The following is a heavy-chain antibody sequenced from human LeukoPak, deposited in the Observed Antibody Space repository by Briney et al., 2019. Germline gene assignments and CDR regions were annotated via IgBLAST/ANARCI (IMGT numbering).Heavy chain of an antibody. Sequence: PSETLSLTCTVSGGSISSYYWSWIRQPPGKGLEWIGYIYYSGSTNYNPSLKSRVTISVDTSKNQFSLKLSSVTAADTAVYYCAEVTVSDYWGQGTLVTVSS. CDR1: GGSISSYY. D-gene: IGHD5-18*01. CDR3: AEVTVSDY. CDR2: IYYSGST. V-gene: IGHV4-59*08. J-gene: IGHJ4*02.